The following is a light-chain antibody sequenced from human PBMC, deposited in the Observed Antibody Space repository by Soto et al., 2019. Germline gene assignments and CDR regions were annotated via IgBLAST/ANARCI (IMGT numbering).Light chain of an antibody. J-gene: IGLJ1*01. CDR3: CSYTDSATYV. V-gene: IGLV2-11*01. CDR1: SSDVGSYDY. CDR2: NVN. Sequence: QSALIQPPSVSGSPGQSVTISCTGTSSDVGSYDYVSWCQQHPGTVPKPMIYNVNTRPSGVPDRFSGSKSGNTASITISGLQAEDEADYLCCSYTDSATYVFETGTTLTVL.